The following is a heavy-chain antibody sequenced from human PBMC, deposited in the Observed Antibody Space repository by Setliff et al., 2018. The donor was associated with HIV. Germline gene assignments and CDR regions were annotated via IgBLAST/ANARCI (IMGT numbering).Heavy chain of an antibody. J-gene: IGHJ6*02. Sequence: GGSLRLSCAASGFTFSSYGMHWVRQAPGKGLEWVAVIWYDGSNKYYADSVKGRFTISRENAKNSVYLQMNNVRAGDTAVYYCTRELNGHTSSHYYFGLDVWGQGTTVTVSS. V-gene: IGHV3-33*08. CDR3: TRELNGHTSSHYYFGLDV. CDR2: IWYDGSNK. D-gene: IGHD6-6*01. CDR1: GFTFSSYG.